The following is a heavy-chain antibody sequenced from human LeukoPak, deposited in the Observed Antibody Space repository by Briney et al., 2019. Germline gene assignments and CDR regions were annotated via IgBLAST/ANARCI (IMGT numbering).Heavy chain of an antibody. CDR3: AADWNYYDSSGYTRATRFDI. V-gene: IGHV1-58*02. CDR2: IVVGSGNT. J-gene: IGHJ3*02. D-gene: IGHD3-22*01. CDR1: GFTFTSSA. Sequence: SVKVSCKASGFTFTSSAMQWVRQARGQRLEWIGWIVVGSGNTNYAQKFQERVTITRDMSTSTAYMELSSLRSEDTAVYYCAADWNYYDSSGYTRATRFDIWGQGTMVTVPS.